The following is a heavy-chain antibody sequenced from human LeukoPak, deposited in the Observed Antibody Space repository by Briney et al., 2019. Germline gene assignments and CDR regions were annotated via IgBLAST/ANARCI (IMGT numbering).Heavy chain of an antibody. CDR1: GFTFSSYA. D-gene: IGHD4-17*01. V-gene: IGHV3-21*01. CDR2: ISSSSSYI. Sequence: GGSLRLSCAASGFTFSSYAMHWVRQAPGKGLEWVSSISSSSSYIYYADSVKGRFTISRDNAKNSLYLQMNSLRAEDTAVYYCARGTTVTTFWGQGTLVTVSS. J-gene: IGHJ4*02. CDR3: ARGTTVTTF.